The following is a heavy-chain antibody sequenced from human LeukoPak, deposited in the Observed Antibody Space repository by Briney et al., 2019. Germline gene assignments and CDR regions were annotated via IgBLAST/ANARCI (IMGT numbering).Heavy chain of an antibody. D-gene: IGHD3-3*01. CDR3: ARVDYDFWSGYPYNWFDP. V-gene: IGHV1-2*02. CDR2: INPNSGGT. Sequence: GASVKVSCKASGYTFTGYYMHWVRQAPGQGLEWMGWINPNSGGTNYAQKFQGRVTMTRDTSISTAYMELSRLRSDDTAVYYCARVDYDFWSGYPYNWFDPWGQGILVTVSS. CDR1: GYTFTGYY. J-gene: IGHJ5*02.